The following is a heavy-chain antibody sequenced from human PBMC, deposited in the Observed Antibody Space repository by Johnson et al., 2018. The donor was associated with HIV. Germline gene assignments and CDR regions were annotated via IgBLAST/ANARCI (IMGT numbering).Heavy chain of an antibody. J-gene: IGHJ3*02. D-gene: IGHD3-10*01. V-gene: IGHV3-9*01. CDR1: GFTFDDYA. Sequence: VQLVESGGGLVQPGRSLRLSCAASGFTFDDYAMHWVRQAPGKGLEWVSGISWNSGSIGYADSVKGRFTISRDNSKNTVYLQMNSLRPEDTAVYYCAKDLFFYVPRSESYYKVFFAFDIWGQGTMVTVSS. CDR2: ISWNSGSI. CDR3: AKDLFFYVPRSESYYKVFFAFDI.